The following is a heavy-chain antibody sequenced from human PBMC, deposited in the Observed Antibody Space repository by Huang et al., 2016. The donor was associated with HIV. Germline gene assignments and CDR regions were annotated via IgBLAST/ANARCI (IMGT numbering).Heavy chain of an antibody. CDR3: ARRWRRLQNKSWAFDI. V-gene: IGHV4-34*02. CDR2: VNQSGNV. CDR1: GGPLSGYY. D-gene: IGHD2-15*01. J-gene: IGHJ3*02. Sequence: QVQLQQWGAGLLKPSETLSLNCAVYGGPLSGYYWTWIRQSPDKRLQWIGEVNQSGNVNYNPSLKSRVTLSTDASKSQVFWKLKSVVAADTAVYYCARRWRRLQNKSWAFDIWGQGTMVSV.